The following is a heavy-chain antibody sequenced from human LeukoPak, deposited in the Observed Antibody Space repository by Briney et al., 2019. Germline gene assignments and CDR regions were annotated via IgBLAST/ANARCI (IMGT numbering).Heavy chain of an antibody. J-gene: IGHJ6*02. CDR3: ARSGYLSVGGGPDKTYYYYGMDV. D-gene: IGHD3-3*01. V-gene: IGHV1-2*02. Sequence: ASVKVSCKASGYTFTGYYMHWVRQAPGQGLEWMGWINPNSGGTNYAQKFQGRVTMTRDTSISTAYMELSSLRSEDTAVYYCARSGYLSVGGGPDKTYYYYGMDVWGQGTTVTVSS. CDR1: GYTFTGYY. CDR2: INPNSGGT.